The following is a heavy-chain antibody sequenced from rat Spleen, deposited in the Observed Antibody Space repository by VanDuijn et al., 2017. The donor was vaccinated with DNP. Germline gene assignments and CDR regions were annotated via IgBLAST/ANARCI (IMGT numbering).Heavy chain of an antibody. V-gene: IGHV5-19*01. CDR2: ISPSGGST. J-gene: IGHJ2*01. CDR1: GFTFNNYD. Sequence: EVQLVESGGGLVQPGRSLKLSCAVSGFTFNNYDMTWVRLAPTRGLEWVASISPSGGSTHYRDSVKGRFTCSRDNAKSTLYLQIDSLRSEDTATYYCARPDYWGQGVMVTVSS. CDR3: ARPDY.